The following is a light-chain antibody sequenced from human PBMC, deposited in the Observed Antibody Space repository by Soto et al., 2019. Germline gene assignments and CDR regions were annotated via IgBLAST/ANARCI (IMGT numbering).Light chain of an antibody. J-gene: IGKJ5*01. CDR3: QRYNNWPIT. CDR2: GAS. Sequence: EIVWRQWRATLSLSPGERATLSCRASQTVLSNVTWYQQKPGQAPRLVTYGASTRATGIPARFTGSGSGTEFTLTISSLQSEDFAVYYCQRYNNWPITFGQGTRLEI. V-gene: IGKV3-15*01. CDR1: QTVLSN.